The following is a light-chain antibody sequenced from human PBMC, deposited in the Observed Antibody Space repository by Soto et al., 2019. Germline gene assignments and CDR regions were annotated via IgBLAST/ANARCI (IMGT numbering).Light chain of an antibody. V-gene: IGKV3-20*01. CDR3: QQYGSFWT. J-gene: IGKJ1*01. Sequence: EIVLTQSPVTLSVSPGERVTLSCRASQSVRTNLAWYQQKPGQAPKLLIFDASTRATGVPARFSGSGSGTDFTLTISRLEPEDFAVYYCQQYGSFWTFGQGTKVDI. CDR2: DAS. CDR1: QSVRTN.